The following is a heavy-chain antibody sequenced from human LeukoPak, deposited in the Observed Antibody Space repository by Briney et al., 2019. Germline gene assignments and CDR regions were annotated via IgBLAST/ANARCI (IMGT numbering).Heavy chain of an antibody. CDR1: VFTFSSYA. CDR3: AKGFGDLGFDY. D-gene: IGHD2-21*01. V-gene: IGHV3-64*01. J-gene: IGHJ4*02. Sequence: GGSLRLSCAASVFTFSSYAMHWVRQAPGKGLEYVSAISSNGGSTYYANSVKGRFTISRDNSKNTLYLQMNSLRAEDTAVYYCAKGFGDLGFDYWGQGTLVTVSS. CDR2: ISSNGGST.